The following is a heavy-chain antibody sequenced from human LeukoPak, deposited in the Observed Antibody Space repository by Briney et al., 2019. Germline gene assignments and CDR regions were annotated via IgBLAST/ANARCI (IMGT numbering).Heavy chain of an antibody. CDR3: AKDGEMATIYYFDY. CDR2: IYSGGST. D-gene: IGHD5-24*01. CDR1: AFTVSSNY. Sequence: GGSLSLCGAGSAFTVSSNYVSWVRQAPVMVMEWVAVIYSGGSTYYADSVKGRFTISRDNSKNTLYLQMNSLRAEDTAVYYCAKDGEMATIYYFDYWGQGNLVTVSS. J-gene: IGHJ4*02. V-gene: IGHV3-66*02.